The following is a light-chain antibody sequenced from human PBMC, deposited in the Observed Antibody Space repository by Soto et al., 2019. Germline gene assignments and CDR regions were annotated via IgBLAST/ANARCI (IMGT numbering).Light chain of an antibody. CDR3: QQYNSYS. CDR2: HAS. Sequence: IQLTQSPSTLPASVGDRVTLTCRASQSISNWLAWYQQKPGTAPKLLIYHASILETAVPSRFSGNGSGTEFTLTISSLQPGDFATYYCQQYNSYSFGQWTKVDIK. CDR1: QSISNW. V-gene: IGKV1-5*01. J-gene: IGKJ1*01.